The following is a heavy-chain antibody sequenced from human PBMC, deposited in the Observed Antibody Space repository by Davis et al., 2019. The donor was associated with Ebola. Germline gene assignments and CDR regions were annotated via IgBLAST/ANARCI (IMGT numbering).Heavy chain of an antibody. D-gene: IGHD6-6*01. J-gene: IGHJ6*03. Sequence: PGGSLRLSCTASGFTFGDYAMSWFRQAPGKGLEWVGFIRSKAYGGTTEYAASVKGRFTISRDDSKSIAYLQMNGLKTEDTAVYYCTRSIAARHPAYYYYYMDVWGKGTTVTVSS. CDR3: TRSIAARHPAYYYYYMDV. CDR1: GFTFGDYA. V-gene: IGHV3-49*03. CDR2: IRSKAYGGTT.